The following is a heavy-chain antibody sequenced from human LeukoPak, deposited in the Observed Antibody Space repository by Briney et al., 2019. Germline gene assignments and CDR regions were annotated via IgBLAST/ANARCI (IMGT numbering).Heavy chain of an antibody. Sequence: PGGSLRFSCADSGFIFSGHWVTWVRQAPGKGLEWVANINQDGSVTWYVDSVKGRFTLSRDNAKNSVYLQMNSLRAEDTAVYYCARDPPTIVGDPLGLIAFDIWGQGTMVTVSS. V-gene: IGHV3-7*01. CDR1: GFIFSGHW. J-gene: IGHJ3*02. D-gene: IGHD1-26*01. CDR3: ARDPPTIVGDPLGLIAFDI. CDR2: INQDGSVT.